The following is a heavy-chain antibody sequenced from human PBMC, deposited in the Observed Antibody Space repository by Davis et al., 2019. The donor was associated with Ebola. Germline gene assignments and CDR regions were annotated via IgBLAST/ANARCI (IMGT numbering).Heavy chain of an antibody. CDR2: FGTSGDT. Sequence: GESLKISCAASGFIFRNYVMSWVRQAPGKGLEWVSTFGTSGDTYYADSVKGRFTISRDNSRNTLYLQMNGLRVEDTAMYYCAKDNANIWFDVWGQGTMVTVSS. J-gene: IGHJ3*01. CDR3: AKDNANIWFDV. D-gene: IGHD2-2*01. CDR1: GFIFRNYV. V-gene: IGHV3-23*01.